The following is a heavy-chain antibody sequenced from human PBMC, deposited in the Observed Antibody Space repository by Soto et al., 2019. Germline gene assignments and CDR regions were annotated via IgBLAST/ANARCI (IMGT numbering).Heavy chain of an antibody. V-gene: IGHV3-21*01. D-gene: IGHD1-26*01. CDR1: GFTFSSYS. J-gene: IGHJ1*01. CDR2: ISSSSSYI. Sequence: GGSLRLSCAASGFTFSSYSMNWVRQAPGKGLEWVSSISSSSSYIYYADSVKGRFTISRDNAKNSLYLQMNSLRAEDTAVYYYAGDEPNGSSERYFEHWGQGTLVTVSS. CDR3: AGDEPNGSSERYFEH.